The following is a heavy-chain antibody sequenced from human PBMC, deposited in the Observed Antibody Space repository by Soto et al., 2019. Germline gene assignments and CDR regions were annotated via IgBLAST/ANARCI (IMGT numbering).Heavy chain of an antibody. Sequence: GGSLRLSRAASGFTFSSYGMHWVRQAPGKGLEWVAVISYDGSNKYYADSVKGRFTISRDNSKNTLYLQMNSLRAEDTAVYYCAKDLGYYGMDVWGQGTTVTVSS. CDR2: ISYDGSNK. CDR3: AKDLGYYGMDV. CDR1: GFTFSSYG. J-gene: IGHJ6*02. V-gene: IGHV3-30*18. D-gene: IGHD7-27*01.